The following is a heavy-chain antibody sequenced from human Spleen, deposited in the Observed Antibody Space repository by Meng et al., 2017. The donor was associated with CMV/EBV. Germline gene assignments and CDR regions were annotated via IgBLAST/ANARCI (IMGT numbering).Heavy chain of an antibody. CDR1: GGSISTEAYY. CDR2: IYSSGTT. V-gene: IGHV4-30-4*08. CDR3: AREKVGYFDL. J-gene: IGHJ2*01. Sequence: QLQSSGLGPVTPAQTPPLTCSASGGSISTEAYYWRWIRQPPGKGLECIGYIYSSGTTNYNPSLKSRVTISVDTSKNQFSLKLSSVTAADTALYYCAREKVGYFDLWGRGTLVTVSS.